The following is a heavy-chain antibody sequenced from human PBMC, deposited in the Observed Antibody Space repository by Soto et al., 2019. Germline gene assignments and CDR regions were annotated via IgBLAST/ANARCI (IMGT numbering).Heavy chain of an antibody. Sequence: EVQLVESGGGLVLPGGSLRLSCAASGFTFSSYWMTWVRQAPGKGLEWVANIRQDGGQIDYVDSVKGRFTISRDNAKNSLYLQMNSLRAGDTAVYYCARWTVSANNWFDPWGQGTLVTVSS. CDR2: IRQDGGQI. D-gene: IGHD2-8*01. CDR1: GFTFSSYW. J-gene: IGHJ5*02. CDR3: ARWTVSANNWFDP. V-gene: IGHV3-7*05.